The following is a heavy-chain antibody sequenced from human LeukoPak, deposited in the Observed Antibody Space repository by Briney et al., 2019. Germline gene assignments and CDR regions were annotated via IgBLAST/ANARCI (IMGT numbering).Heavy chain of an antibody. V-gene: IGHV1-69*05. D-gene: IGHD1-7*01. Sequence: SVKVSCKASGGSFSSYAISWVRQAPGQGLEWMGGIIRIFGTANYAQKFQGRVTITTDESTSTAYMELSSLRSEDTAVYYCARDRDWNSGDYYYYMDVWGKGTTVTVSS. CDR3: ARDRDWNSGDYYYYMDV. CDR2: IIRIFGTA. CDR1: GGSFSSYA. J-gene: IGHJ6*03.